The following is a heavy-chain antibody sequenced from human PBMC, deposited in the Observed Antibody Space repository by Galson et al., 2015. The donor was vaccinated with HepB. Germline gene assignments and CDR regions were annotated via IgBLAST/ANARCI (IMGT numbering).Heavy chain of an antibody. CDR2: IFHSGNT. V-gene: IGHV4-4*02. CDR1: GGSVSSTNW. CDR3: ATRGSGGELQRANYYLDV. D-gene: IGHD1-7*01. Sequence: TLSLTCAVSGGSVSSTNWWAWVRQPPGKGLEWIGEIFHSGNTNYNPSLNGRVTVSIDKSNNQFSLKLTSVTAADTAVYYCATRGSGGELQRANYYLDVWGKGTTVTVSS. J-gene: IGHJ6*03.